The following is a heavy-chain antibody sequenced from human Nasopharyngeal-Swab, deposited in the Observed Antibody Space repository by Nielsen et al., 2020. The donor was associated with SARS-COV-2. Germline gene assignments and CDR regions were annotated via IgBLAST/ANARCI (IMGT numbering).Heavy chain of an antibody. D-gene: IGHD6-19*01. CDR2: IYYSGST. CDR3: ARATTPIAVAGPRGWYFDL. J-gene: IGHJ2*01. Sequence: SETLSLTCTVSGGSISSGGYYWSWIRQHPGKGLEWIGYIYYSGSTYYNPSLKSRVTLSVDTSKNQFSLKLSSVTAADTAVYYCARATTPIAVAGPRGWYFDLWGRGTLVTVSS. CDR1: GGSISSGGYY. V-gene: IGHV4-31*03.